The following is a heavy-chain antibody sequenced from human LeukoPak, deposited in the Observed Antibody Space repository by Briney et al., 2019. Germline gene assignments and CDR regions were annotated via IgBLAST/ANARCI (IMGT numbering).Heavy chain of an antibody. V-gene: IGHV4-4*07. CDR3: ARGTSGWWDLSYYYYYMDV. D-gene: IGHD6-19*01. Sequence: SETLSLTCTVSGGSVSSYYWSWIRQPAGKGLEWIGRIYTSGSTNYNPSLKSRVTMSVDTSKNQFSLKQSSVTAADTAVYYCARGTSGWWDLSYYYYYMDVWGKGTTVTVSS. CDR1: GGSVSSYY. J-gene: IGHJ6*03. CDR2: IYTSGST.